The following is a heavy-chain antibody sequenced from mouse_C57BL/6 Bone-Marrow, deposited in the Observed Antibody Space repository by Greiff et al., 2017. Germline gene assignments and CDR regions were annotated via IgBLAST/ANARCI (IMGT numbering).Heavy chain of an antibody. CDR1: GFSLSTFGMG. CDR2: IWWDDAK. V-gene: IGHV8-8*01. CDR3: ARVSPYYFDV. Sequence: QVQLKESGPGILQPSQTLSLTCSFSGFSLSTFGMGVGWLRPPSGKGLEWLAHIWWDDAKYFNPALKSRLTISKGTSKIQLFLKIANVDTADTATYYCARVSPYYFDVWGTGTTVTVSS. J-gene: IGHJ1*03.